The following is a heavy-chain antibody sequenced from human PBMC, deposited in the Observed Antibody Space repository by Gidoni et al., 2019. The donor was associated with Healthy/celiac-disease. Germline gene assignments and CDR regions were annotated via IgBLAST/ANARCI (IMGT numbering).Heavy chain of an antibody. CDR1: GFTFRSYG. J-gene: IGHJ4*02. Sequence: QVQLVESGGGVVQPGRSLRLSCAASGFTFRSYGMHWVRQAPGKGLEWVAVIWYDGSNKYYADSVKGRFTISRDNSKNTLYLQMNSLRAEDTAVYYCARVETYYYDSSGLDYWGQGTLVTVSS. CDR2: IWYDGSNK. D-gene: IGHD3-22*01. V-gene: IGHV3-33*01. CDR3: ARVETYYYDSSGLDY.